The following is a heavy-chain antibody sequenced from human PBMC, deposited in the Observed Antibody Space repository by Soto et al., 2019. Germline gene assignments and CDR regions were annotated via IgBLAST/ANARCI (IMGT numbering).Heavy chain of an antibody. J-gene: IGHJ4*02. CDR3: ARRGAYFEF. CDR1: GFTFSTYW. V-gene: IGHV3-7*01. D-gene: IGHD3-16*01. Sequence: EVQLVESGGGLVQPGGSLRLSCAVSGFTFSTYWMSWVRQAPGKGLEWVSNIKEDGSEKYYVDSVKGRFTISRDNARKSLYLQMDSLRDEDTAVYYCARRGAYFEFWGQGTPVTVSS. CDR2: IKEDGSEK.